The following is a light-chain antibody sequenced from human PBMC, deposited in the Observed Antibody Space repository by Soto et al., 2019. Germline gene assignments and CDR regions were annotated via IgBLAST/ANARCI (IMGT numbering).Light chain of an antibody. CDR1: QAINNH. V-gene: IGKV1-27*01. CDR2: ATS. J-gene: IGKJ1*01. Sequence: DIQMTQSPSSLSASVGDRVTFRCRASQAINNHLAWYQQKPGKLPKLLIYATSTLKSGVPSRFSGSGSGTDFTLTISSLQPEDVATYFCQNYNGALWTFGQGTKVEIK. CDR3: QNYNGALWT.